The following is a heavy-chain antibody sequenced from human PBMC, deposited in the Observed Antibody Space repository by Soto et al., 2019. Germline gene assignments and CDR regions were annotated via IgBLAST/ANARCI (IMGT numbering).Heavy chain of an antibody. Sequence: QLQLQESGPGLVKPSETLSLTCTVSDGSISRSTCYWGWIRQPPGKGLEWIGSVHYTGSTYYNPSLKSRVTMSVDSSKNHLSLKVSSVTAADTAVYYCARHLYSGESSGYYGYWGQGALVTVST. J-gene: IGHJ4*02. CDR1: DGSISRSTCY. V-gene: IGHV4-39*01. CDR2: VHYTGST. CDR3: ARHLYSGESSGYYGY. D-gene: IGHD3-22*01.